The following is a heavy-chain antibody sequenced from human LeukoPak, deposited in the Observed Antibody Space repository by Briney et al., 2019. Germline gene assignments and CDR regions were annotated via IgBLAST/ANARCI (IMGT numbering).Heavy chain of an antibody. Sequence: GGSLRLSCAASGFTSSTYGMHWVRQAPGKGLEWVAFIRSDANNKYYADSLKGRFTISRDNSKNTLYLQMNSLRAEDTAVYYCAKVSGAGTYWGQGTLVTVSS. J-gene: IGHJ4*02. V-gene: IGHV3-30*02. D-gene: IGHD1/OR15-1a*01. CDR2: IRSDANNK. CDR3: AKVSGAGTY. CDR1: GFTSSTYG.